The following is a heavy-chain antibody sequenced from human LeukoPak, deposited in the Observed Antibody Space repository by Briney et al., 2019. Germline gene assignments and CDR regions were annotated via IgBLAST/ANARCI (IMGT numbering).Heavy chain of an antibody. J-gene: IGHJ4*02. CDR2: INWSGGST. Sequence: GWTLSLSRTASGFAFDEQGLRLVRRVPPTGLEWVAGINWSGGSTGYADPLGGRFTISRNNAKNSLYLQMDSLRAEDTALYYCARDPITSPFYSDYWGQGTLVTVSS. CDR3: ARDPITSPFYSDY. CDR1: GFAFDEQG. D-gene: IGHD2-2*01. V-gene: IGHV3-20*04.